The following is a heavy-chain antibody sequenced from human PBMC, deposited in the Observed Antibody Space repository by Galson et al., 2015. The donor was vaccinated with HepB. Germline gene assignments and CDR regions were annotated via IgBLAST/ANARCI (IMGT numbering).Heavy chain of an antibody. D-gene: IGHD2-2*01. J-gene: IGHJ4*02. CDR3: TKIVVVPAADYFDY. CDR2: IKSKTDGGTT. CDR1: GFTFSNAW. V-gene: IGHV3-15*01. Sequence: SLRLSCAASGFTFSNAWMSWVRQAPGKGLEWVGRIKSKTDGGTTDYAAPVRGRFTISRDDSKNTLYLQMNSLKTEDTAVYYCTKIVVVPAADYFDYWGQGTLVTVSS.